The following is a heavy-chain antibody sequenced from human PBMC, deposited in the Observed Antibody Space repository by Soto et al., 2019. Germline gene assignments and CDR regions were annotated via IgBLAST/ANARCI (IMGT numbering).Heavy chain of an antibody. J-gene: IGHJ3*02. D-gene: IGHD1-7*01. Sequence: GGSLRLSCAASGFTFSSYAMSWVRQAPGKGLEWVSAISGSGGSTYYADSVKGRFTISRDNSKNTLYLQMNSLRAEDTDVYDCAKVDASEELFKLELQGIYAFDIWGQGTMVTVSS. CDR2: ISGSGGST. V-gene: IGHV3-23*01. CDR3: AKVDASEELFKLELQGIYAFDI. CDR1: GFTFSSYA.